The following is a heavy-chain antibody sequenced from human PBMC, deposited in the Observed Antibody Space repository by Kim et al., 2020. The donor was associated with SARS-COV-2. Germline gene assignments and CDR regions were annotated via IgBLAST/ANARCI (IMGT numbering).Heavy chain of an antibody. CDR2: ISYDGSNK. CDR1: GFTFSSYA. CDR3: AREHDYYFDY. D-gene: IGHD3-3*01. V-gene: IGHV3-30*04. J-gene: IGHJ4*02. Sequence: GGSLRLSCAASGFTFSSYAMHWVRQAPGKGLEWVAVISYDGSNKYYADSVKGRFTISRDDSKNTLYLQMNSLRAEDTAVYYCAREHDYYFDYWGQGTLVTVSS.